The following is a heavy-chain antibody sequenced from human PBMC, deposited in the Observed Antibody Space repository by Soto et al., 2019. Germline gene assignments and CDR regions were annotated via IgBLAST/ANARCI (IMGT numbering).Heavy chain of an antibody. V-gene: IGHV3-23*01. D-gene: IGHD3-16*02. Sequence: GGSLRLSCAASGFTFSSYAMSWVRQAPGKGLEWVSAISGSGGSTYYADSVKGRFTISRDNSKNTLYLQMNSLRAEDTAVYYCAKERGMITFGGVIVIPDFDYWGQGTLVTVSS. CDR2: ISGSGGST. CDR1: GFTFSSYA. CDR3: AKERGMITFGGVIVIPDFDY. J-gene: IGHJ4*02.